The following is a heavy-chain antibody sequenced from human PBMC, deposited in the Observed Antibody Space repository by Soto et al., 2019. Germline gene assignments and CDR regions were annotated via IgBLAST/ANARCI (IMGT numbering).Heavy chain of an antibody. D-gene: IGHD1-26*01. CDR3: AKVKEVGAITLFDY. V-gene: IGHV3-23*01. CDR1: GFTFSNYV. CDR2: ISGGGSST. J-gene: IGHJ4*02. Sequence: PGGSLRLSCTASGFTFSNYVMSWVRQAPGRGLEWVSAISGGGSSTFYADSVKGRFVISRDNSKNTLYLQMNSLRAEDTAVYYCAKVKEVGAITLFDYWGQGTLVTVSS.